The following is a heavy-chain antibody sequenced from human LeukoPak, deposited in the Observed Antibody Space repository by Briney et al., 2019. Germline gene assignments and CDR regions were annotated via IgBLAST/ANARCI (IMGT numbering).Heavy chain of an antibody. CDR3: ARQRRGAPPLMDV. J-gene: IGHJ6*02. V-gene: IGHV4-59*08. CDR2: IYYSGST. D-gene: IGHD3-10*01. Sequence: SSETLSLTCSVSGGFISSYYWSWIRHPPRKGLVWIGYIYYSGSTNYNPSLKSRVTISVDTSKNQFSLKLNSVTAADTAVSYCARQRRGAPPLMDVWGQGTTVTVSS. CDR1: GGFISSYY.